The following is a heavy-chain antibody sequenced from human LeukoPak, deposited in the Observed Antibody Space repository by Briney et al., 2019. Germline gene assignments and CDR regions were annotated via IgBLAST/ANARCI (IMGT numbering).Heavy chain of an antibody. J-gene: IGHJ3*02. Sequence: GGSLRLSCAASGFTFGSYAMHWVRQAPGKGLEWVAVISYDGSNKYYADSVKGRFTISRDNSKNTLYLQMNSLRAEDTAVYYCARVQDAFDIWGQGTMVTVSS. CDR2: ISYDGSNK. CDR3: ARVQDAFDI. CDR1: GFTFGSYA. V-gene: IGHV3-30-3*01.